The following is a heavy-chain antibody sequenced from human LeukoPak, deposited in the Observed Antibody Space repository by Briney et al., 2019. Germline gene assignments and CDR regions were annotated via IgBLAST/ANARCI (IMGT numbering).Heavy chain of an antibody. D-gene: IGHD1-26*01. CDR2: INPNSGGT. Sequence: ASVKVSCKASGYTFTGYYMHWVGQAPGQGLEWMGWINPNSGGTNYAQKFQGRVTMTRDTSISTAYMELSRLRSDDTAVYYCARLLLIVGATGNDYWGQGTLVTVSS. CDR3: ARLLLIVGATGNDY. V-gene: IGHV1-2*02. CDR1: GYTFTGYY. J-gene: IGHJ4*02.